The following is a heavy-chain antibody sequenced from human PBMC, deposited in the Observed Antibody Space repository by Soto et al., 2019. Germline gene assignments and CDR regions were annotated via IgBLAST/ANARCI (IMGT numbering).Heavy chain of an antibody. V-gene: IGHV4-59*08. J-gene: IGHJ5*01. D-gene: IGHD2-2*01. Sequence: QVQLQESGPGLVKPSETLSLTCTVSGVSINGYYWSWIRQPPGKGLEWIGYVYYSGSTNYSPSLKSRITISVDSSKNQISLKLSSMTAADTAVYYCARHDDCGSSPCSTGRWFDSWGQGALVTVSS. CDR3: ARHDDCGSSPCSTGRWFDS. CDR1: GVSINGYY. CDR2: VYYSGST.